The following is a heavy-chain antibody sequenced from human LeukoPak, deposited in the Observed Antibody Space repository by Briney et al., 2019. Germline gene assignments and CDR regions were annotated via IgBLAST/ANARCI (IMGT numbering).Heavy chain of an antibody. CDR3: ARDRSPYGSGSSDY. J-gene: IGHJ4*02. V-gene: IGHV3-21*01. CDR2: ISSSSSYI. CDR1: GFTFSSYS. Sequence: SGGSLRLSCAASGFTFSSYSMNWVRQAPGKGLEWVSPISSSSSYIYYADSVKGRFTISRDNAKNSLYLQMNSLRAEDTAVYYCARDRSPYGSGSSDYWGQGTLVTVSS. D-gene: IGHD3-10*01.